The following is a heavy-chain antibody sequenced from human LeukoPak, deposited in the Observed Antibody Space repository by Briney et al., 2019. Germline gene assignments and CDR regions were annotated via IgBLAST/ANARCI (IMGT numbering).Heavy chain of an antibody. D-gene: IGHD5-18*01. V-gene: IGHV3-49*04. J-gene: IGHJ4*02. CDR2: IRSKAYGGTT. CDR1: GFTFGDYA. CDR3: TREGGKWLKTPSTWIQLWLLFDY. Sequence: GGSLRLSCTASGFTFGDYAMSWVRQAPGKGLEWVGFIRSKAYGGTTEYAASVKGRFTISRDDSKSIAYLQMNSLKTEDTAVYYCTREGGKWLKTPSTWIQLWLLFDYWGQGTLVTVSS.